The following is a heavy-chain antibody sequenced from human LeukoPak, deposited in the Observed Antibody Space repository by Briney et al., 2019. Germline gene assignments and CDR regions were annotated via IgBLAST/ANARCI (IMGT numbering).Heavy chain of an antibody. V-gene: IGHV3-30-3*01. CDR2: ISYDGSNK. J-gene: IGHJ4*02. CDR1: GFTFSSYA. Sequence: PGRSLRLSCAASGFTFSSYAMHWVRQAPGKGLEWVAVISYDGSNKYYADSVKGRFTISRDNSKNTLYLQMNSLRAEDTAVYYCAGDPRRTPWFDFDYWGQGTLVTVSS. D-gene: IGHD3-10*01. CDR3: AGDPRRTPWFDFDY.